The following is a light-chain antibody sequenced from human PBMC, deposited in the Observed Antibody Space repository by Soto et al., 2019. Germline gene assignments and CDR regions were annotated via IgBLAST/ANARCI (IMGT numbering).Light chain of an antibody. CDR3: QQYGSVPLT. J-gene: IGKJ4*01. CDR1: QSVSTSY. CDR2: GAS. V-gene: IGKV3-20*01. Sequence: EIVLTQSPGTLSLSPGERATLSCRASQSVSTSYLAWYQQKPGQAPRLLIYGASSRATGIPDRFSGSGSGAAFTRTISRLEPEDFAVYYCQQYGSVPLTFGGGTKVEIK.